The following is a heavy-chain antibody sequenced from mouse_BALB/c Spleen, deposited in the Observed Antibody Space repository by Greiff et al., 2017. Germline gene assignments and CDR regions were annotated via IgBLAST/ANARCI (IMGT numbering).Heavy chain of an antibody. CDR2: ISNGGGST. Sequence: EVKVEESGGGLVQPGGSLKLSCAASGFTFSSYTMSWVRQTPEKRLEWVAYISNGGGSTYYPATVKGRFTISRDNAKNTLYLQMSSLKSEDTAMYYYARQRYFDVWGAGTTVTVSS. CDR1: GFTFSSYT. CDR3: ARQRYFDV. V-gene: IGHV5-12-2*01. J-gene: IGHJ1*01.